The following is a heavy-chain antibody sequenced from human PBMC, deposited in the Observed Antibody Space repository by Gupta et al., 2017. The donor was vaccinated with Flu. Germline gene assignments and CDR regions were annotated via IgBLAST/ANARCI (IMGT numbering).Heavy chain of an antibody. CDR2: MYWMGAPT. CDR1: EFTVDDYG. V-gene: IGHV3-20*01. Sequence: EVQLVESGGRVVRPGGSLRPSCAAYEFTVDDYGMRWGRQAPGKGLEWVSSMYWMGAPTVYSDSLKGRFTISRDNAKNSLYLQMNDLRAEDTAFYHCARVAKWGVANYFDYWGQGTLVTVSS. J-gene: IGHJ4*02. CDR3: ARVAKWGVANYFDY. D-gene: IGHD7-27*01.